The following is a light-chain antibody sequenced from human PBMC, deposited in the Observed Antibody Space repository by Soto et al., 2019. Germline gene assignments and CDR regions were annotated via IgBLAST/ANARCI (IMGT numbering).Light chain of an antibody. CDR3: QQYNNWPT. CDR2: GAS. CDR1: QSVSNDF. V-gene: IGKV3-20*01. J-gene: IGKJ1*01. Sequence: EIVLTQSPGILSLSPGERATLSCRASQSVSNDFLAWYQQKPGQAPRLLIYGASTRATDVPDRFSGSGSGADFTLTISRLEPEDFAVYYCQQYNNWPTFGQGTKV.